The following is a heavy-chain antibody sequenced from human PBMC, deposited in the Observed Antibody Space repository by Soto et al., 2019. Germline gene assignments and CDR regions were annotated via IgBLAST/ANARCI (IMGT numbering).Heavy chain of an antibody. D-gene: IGHD3-10*01. CDR3: ASSLVRGVVYRFDY. CDR2: IKQDGSEK. J-gene: IGHJ4*02. CDR1: GFTFSFYW. Sequence: GGSLRLSCAASGFTFSFYWMSWVRQAPGKGLEWVANIKQDGSEKNYLDSVKGRFIISRDNAKNSLYLQMNGLRAEDTAVYYFASSLVRGVVYRFDYWGQGTLVTVSS. V-gene: IGHV3-7*01.